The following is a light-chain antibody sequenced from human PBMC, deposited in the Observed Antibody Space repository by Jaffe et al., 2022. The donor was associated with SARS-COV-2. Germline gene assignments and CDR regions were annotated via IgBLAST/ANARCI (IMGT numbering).Light chain of an antibody. V-gene: IGKV1-39*01. CDR1: QTIGSY. CDR2: AAS. Sequence: DIQMTQSPSSLSASVGDRVTITCRASQTIGSYLNWYQQKPGKAPKLLIYAASNLQRGVPSRFSGSGSGRDFTLTINSLQPEDLASYYCQQSHSTPALTFGGGTRVQIK. J-gene: IGKJ4*01. CDR3: QQSHSTPALT.